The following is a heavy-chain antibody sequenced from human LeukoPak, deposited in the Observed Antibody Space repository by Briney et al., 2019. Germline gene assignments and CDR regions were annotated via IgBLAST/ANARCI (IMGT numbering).Heavy chain of an antibody. CDR2: INHNGNVN. CDR1: GFTFSSYW. Sequence: GGSLRLSCAASGFTFSSYWMNWARQAPGKGLEWVASINHNGNVNYYVDSVKGRFTISRDNAKNSLYLQMSNLRAEDTAVYYCARGPQVGAFDLWGQGTMVTVSS. J-gene: IGHJ3*01. CDR3: ARGPQVGAFDL. V-gene: IGHV3-7*03. D-gene: IGHD1-26*01.